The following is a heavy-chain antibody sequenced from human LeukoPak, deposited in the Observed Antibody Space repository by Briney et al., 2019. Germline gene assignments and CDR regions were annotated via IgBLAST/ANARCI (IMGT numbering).Heavy chain of an antibody. CDR2: ISGSGDST. CDR1: GLTFNNHA. CDR3: AKGCSGIYCLGYYYLDV. V-gene: IGHV3-23*01. Sequence: GGSLRLSCAASGLTFNNHAMRWVRQSPGKGLEWVSVISGSGDSTHYAESVKGRFTISRDNSKNTVHLKMSSLRAEDTAVYFCAKGCSGIYCLGYYYLDVWGKGTTVTVSS. D-gene: IGHD1-26*01. J-gene: IGHJ6*03.